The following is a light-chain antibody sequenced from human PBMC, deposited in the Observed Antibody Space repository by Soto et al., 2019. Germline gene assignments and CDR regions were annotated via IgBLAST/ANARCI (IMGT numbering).Light chain of an antibody. CDR2: DAS. V-gene: IGKV3-11*01. Sequence: EIVLTQSPATLSLSPGERATLSYWAAQSVSSDLAWNPQKPGQAPRLLIYDASNRATGIPARFSGSGSGTDFTLTISSLEPGDFAVYYCQHRSNWPWTFVQWNKVEIK. CDR3: QHRSNWPWT. J-gene: IGKJ1*01. CDR1: QSVSSD.